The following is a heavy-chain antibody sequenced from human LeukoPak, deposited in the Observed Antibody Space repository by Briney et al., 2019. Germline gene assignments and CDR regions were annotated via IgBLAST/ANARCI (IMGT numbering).Heavy chain of an antibody. CDR2: INTNTGNP. CDR1: GYTFASYA. CDR3: ASQNSGSSLYYYYYGMDV. V-gene: IGHV7-4-1*02. Sequence: ASVIVSCKASGYTFASYAMNWVRQAPGQGLEWMGWINTNTGNPTYAQGFTGRFVFSLDTSVSTAYLQISSLKAEDTAVYYCASQNSGSSLYYYYYGMDVWGQGTTVTVSS. J-gene: IGHJ6*02. D-gene: IGHD1-26*01.